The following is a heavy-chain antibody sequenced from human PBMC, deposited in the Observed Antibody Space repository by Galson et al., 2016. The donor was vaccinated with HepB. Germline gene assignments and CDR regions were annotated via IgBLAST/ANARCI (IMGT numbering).Heavy chain of an antibody. CDR3: ARDCSVGRCYSGFDY. CDR1: GYTFTSSL. J-gene: IGHJ4*02. Sequence: SVKVSCKASGYTFTSSLMHWVRQAPGQRPEWMGWINAANGNTKYPQKFQGRVTITRDTSASTAYLDLSSLGSEDTAIYYCARDCSVGRCYSGFDYWGQGTLVTVSS. CDR2: INAANGNT. D-gene: IGHD2-15*01. V-gene: IGHV1-3*01.